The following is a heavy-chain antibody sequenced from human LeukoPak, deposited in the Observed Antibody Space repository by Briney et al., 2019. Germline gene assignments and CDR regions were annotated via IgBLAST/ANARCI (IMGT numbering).Heavy chain of an antibody. D-gene: IGHD3-22*01. Sequence: PGESLKISCKGSGYSFTSYWIGWVRQMPGKGLEWMGIIYPGDSDTRYSPSFQGQVTISADKSISTAYLQWSSLKASDTAMYYCAITPYDSSGYYAPPFDYWGQGTLVTVSS. V-gene: IGHV5-51*01. J-gene: IGHJ4*02. CDR2: IYPGDSDT. CDR3: AITPYDSSGYYAPPFDY. CDR1: GYSFTSYW.